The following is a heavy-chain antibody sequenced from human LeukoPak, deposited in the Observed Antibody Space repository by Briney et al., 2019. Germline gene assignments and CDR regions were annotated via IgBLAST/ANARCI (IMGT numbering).Heavy chain of an antibody. Sequence: QPGGSLRLSCAASGFTFDDYAMHWVRQAPGKGLEWVSGISWNSGSVAYAVSVKGRFTISRDNAKNSLYLQMNSLRAEDTAVYYCARDDPNWNYGDYWGQGTLVTVSS. CDR2: ISWNSGSV. V-gene: IGHV3-9*01. CDR1: GFTFDDYA. CDR3: ARDDPNWNYGDY. D-gene: IGHD1-7*01. J-gene: IGHJ4*02.